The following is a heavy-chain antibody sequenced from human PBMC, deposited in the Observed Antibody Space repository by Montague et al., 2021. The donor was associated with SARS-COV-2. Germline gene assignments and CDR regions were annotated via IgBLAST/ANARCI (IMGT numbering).Heavy chain of an antibody. V-gene: IGHV4-61*01. CDR3: AREKYYFDDSGSK. CDR2: VYHTGST. D-gene: IGHD3-22*01. CDR1: GVSISSGSYY. Sequence: SETLSLTCSVSGVSISSGSYYWSWVRQPPGKGLEWIGYVYHTGSTNYNPSLKSRVTLSIDTSKNQFSLNLTSVTAADTAVYYCAREKYYFDDSGSKWGQGTLVTV. J-gene: IGHJ4*02.